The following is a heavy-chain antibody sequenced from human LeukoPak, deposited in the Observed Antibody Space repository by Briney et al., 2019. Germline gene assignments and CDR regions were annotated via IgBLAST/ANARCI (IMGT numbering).Heavy chain of an antibody. Sequence: SETLSLTCAVYGGSFSGYYWSWIRQPPGKGLEWIGEINHSGSTNYNPSLKSRVTISVDTSKNQFSLKLSSVTAADTAVYYRARFLGYCSSTSCYDAFDIWGQGTMVTVSS. V-gene: IGHV4-34*01. CDR3: ARFLGYCSSTSCYDAFDI. CDR2: INHSGST. D-gene: IGHD2-2*01. J-gene: IGHJ3*02. CDR1: GGSFSGYY.